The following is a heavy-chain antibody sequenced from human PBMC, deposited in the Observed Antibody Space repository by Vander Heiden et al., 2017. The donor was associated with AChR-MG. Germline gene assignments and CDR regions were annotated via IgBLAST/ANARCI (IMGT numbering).Heavy chain of an antibody. CDR1: GYTFTSYA. J-gene: IGHJ4*02. CDR3: ARKTYDVDSSGDSDLDY. D-gene: IGHD3-22*01. V-gene: IGHV1-3*01. Sequence: QVQLVQSGAEVKKPGASVKVSCKASGYTFTSYAMHWVRQAPGQRLEWMGWINAGNGNTKYSKNFQGRVTITRDTSASTAYMELSSLRHEETAVYYCARKTYDVDSSGDSDLDYWGQGTLVTVSS. CDR2: INAGNGNT.